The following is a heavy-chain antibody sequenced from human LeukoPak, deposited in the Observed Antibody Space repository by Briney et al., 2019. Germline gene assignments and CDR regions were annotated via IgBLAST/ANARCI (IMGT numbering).Heavy chain of an antibody. CDR2: ISTSGST. J-gene: IGHJ4*02. V-gene: IGHV4-4*07. CDR1: GDSISSYY. CDR3: ARAWQWLPLDY. Sequence: SETLSLTCTVSGDSISSYYWSWIRQPAGKGLEWIGRISTSGSTNYNPSLKSRVTMSVDTSKYQFSLKLSSVTAADTAVYYCARAWQWLPLDYWGQGTLVTVSS. D-gene: IGHD6-19*01.